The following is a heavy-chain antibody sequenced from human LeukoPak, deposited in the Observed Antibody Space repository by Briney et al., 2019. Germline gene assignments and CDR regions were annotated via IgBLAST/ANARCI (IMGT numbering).Heavy chain of an antibody. CDR1: GGSISNYY. V-gene: IGHV4-59*12. J-gene: IGHJ4*02. CDR2: INSSRGT. D-gene: IGHD3-10*01. CDR3: ARDDGEGIDY. Sequence: PSETLSLTCTVSGGSISNYYWSWIRQPPGKGLEWIGYINSSRGTNYNPSLKSRVTISPDTSRNQFSLKLSSVTAADTAVYYCARDDGEGIDYGGKGTLVTVS.